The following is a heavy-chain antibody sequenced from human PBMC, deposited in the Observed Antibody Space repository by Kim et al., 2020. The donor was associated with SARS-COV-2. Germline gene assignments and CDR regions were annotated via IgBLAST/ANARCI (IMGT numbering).Heavy chain of an antibody. CDR1: GGSISSYY. Sequence: SETLSLTCTVSGGSISSYYWSWIRQPPGKGLEWIGYIYYSGSTNYNPSLKSRVTISVDTSKNQFSLKLSSVTAADTAVYYCARDVNGAAGPPNWFDPWG. CDR2: IYYSGST. J-gene: IGHJ5*02. CDR3: ARDVNGAAGPPNWFDP. V-gene: IGHV4-59*13. D-gene: IGHD6-13*01.